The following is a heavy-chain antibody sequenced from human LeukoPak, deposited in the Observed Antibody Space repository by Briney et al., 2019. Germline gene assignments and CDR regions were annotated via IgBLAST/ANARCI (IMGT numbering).Heavy chain of an antibody. CDR1: GFTFSNYW. J-gene: IGHJ4*02. V-gene: IGHV3-7*01. CDR2: IKQDGSDK. CDR3: VRERRPFQYLGFAL. Sequence: GGSLRLSCAASGFTFSNYWMSWVRQAPGKGLGWVANIKQDGSDKYYVDSVKGRFSISRDNAENSLYLQMNSLRAEDTAIYYCVRERRPFQYLGFALWGQGILVTVSS. D-gene: IGHD2/OR15-2a*01.